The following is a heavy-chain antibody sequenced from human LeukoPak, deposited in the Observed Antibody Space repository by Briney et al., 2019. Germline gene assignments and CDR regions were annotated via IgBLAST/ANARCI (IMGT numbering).Heavy chain of an antibody. V-gene: IGHV3-30*02. J-gene: IGHJ6*02. CDR3: AFTTYYYYYHGMDV. CDR2: IRYDGTNK. CDR1: GFTFSNYG. Sequence: GGSLRLSCAASGFTFSNYGMHWVRQPPGKGLEWVTFIRYDGTNKYFADSVKGRFTISRDSSKNTLYLQMNSLRAEDTAVYYCAFTTYYYYYHGMDVWGRGTSVIVSS. D-gene: IGHD3-3*01.